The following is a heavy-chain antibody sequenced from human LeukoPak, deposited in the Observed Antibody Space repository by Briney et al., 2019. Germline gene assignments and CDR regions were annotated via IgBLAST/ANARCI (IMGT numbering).Heavy chain of an antibody. CDR1: GFTFSSYA. D-gene: IGHD3-10*01. CDR3: ARGGTMVRGVIIDY. CDR2: IWYDGSNK. Sequence: GGSLRLSCAASGFTFSSYAMHWVRQAPGKGLEWVAVIWYDGSNKYYADSVKGRFTISRDNSKNTLYLQMNSLRAEDTAVYYCARGGTMVRGVIIDYWGQGTLVTVSS. V-gene: IGHV3-33*08. J-gene: IGHJ4*02.